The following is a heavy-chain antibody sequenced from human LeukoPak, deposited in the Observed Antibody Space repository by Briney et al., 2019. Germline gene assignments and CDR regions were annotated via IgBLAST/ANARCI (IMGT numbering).Heavy chain of an antibody. D-gene: IGHD3-10*01. CDR1: GGSISSYY. Sequence: SETLSLTCTVSGGSISSYYWSWIRQPPGKGLEWIGYIYYSGSTNYNPSLKSRVTISVDTSKNQFSLKLSSVTAADTAVYFCARVMVRGIFIDHWGQGTLVTVSS. CDR2: IYYSGST. V-gene: IGHV4-59*08. CDR3: ARVMVRGIFIDH. J-gene: IGHJ4*02.